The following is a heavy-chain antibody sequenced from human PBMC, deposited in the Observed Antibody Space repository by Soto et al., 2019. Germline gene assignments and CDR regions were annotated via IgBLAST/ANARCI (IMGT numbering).Heavy chain of an antibody. Sequence: QVQLVQSGAEVKKPGSSVKVSCKASGGTFSSYTISWVRQAPGQGLEWMGGIIPIFGTANYAQRFQGRVTITADESTSTAYMELSSLRSEDTAVYYCARDGAAAGVFDYWGQGTLVTVSS. CDR2: IIPIFGTA. CDR1: GGTFSSYT. V-gene: IGHV1-69*12. CDR3: ARDGAAAGVFDY. D-gene: IGHD6-13*01. J-gene: IGHJ4*02.